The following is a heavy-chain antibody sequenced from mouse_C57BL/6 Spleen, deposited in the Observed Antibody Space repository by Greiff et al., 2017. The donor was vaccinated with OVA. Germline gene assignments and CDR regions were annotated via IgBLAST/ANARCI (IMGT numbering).Heavy chain of an antibody. J-gene: IGHJ1*03. V-gene: IGHV1-54*01. CDR3: ARGGLNWYFDV. Sequence: QVQLKESGAELVRPGTSVKVSCKASGYAFTNYLIEWVKQRPGQGLEWIGVINPGSGGTNYNEKFKGKATLTADKSSSTAYMQLSSLTSEDSAVYFCARGGLNWYFDVWGTGTPVPVSS. D-gene: IGHD2-2*01. CDR2: INPGSGGT. CDR1: GYAFTNYL.